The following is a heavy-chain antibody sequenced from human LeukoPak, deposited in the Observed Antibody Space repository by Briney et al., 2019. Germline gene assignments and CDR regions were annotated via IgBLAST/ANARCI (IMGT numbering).Heavy chain of an antibody. V-gene: IGHV1-46*01. CDR2: INPSGGST. CDR1: GYTFTSYY. Sequence: ASVKVSCKASGYTFTSYYMHWVRQAPGQGLEWMGIINPSGGSTSYAQKFQGRVTMTRDTSTSTVYMELSSLRSEDTAVYYCARDFRDSSSWYLLEFDYWGQGTLVTVSS. D-gene: IGHD6-13*01. J-gene: IGHJ4*02. CDR3: ARDFRDSSSWYLLEFDY.